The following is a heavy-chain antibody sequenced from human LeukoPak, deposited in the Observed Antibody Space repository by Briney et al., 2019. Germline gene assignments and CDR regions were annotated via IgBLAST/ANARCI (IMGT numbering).Heavy chain of an antibody. CDR2: ISGSGDYT. D-gene: IGHD6-19*01. V-gene: IGHV3-23*01. CDR3: AKGGIAVSGTSYYYYMDV. CDR1: GFTFSNYG. J-gene: IGHJ6*03. Sequence: GGSLRLSCAASGFTFSNYGMSWVRQAPGKGLEWVSAISGSGDYTYYADSVKGRFTISRDNSKNTLYLQMNSLRAEDTALYYCAKGGIAVSGTSYYYYMDVWGKGTTVTISS.